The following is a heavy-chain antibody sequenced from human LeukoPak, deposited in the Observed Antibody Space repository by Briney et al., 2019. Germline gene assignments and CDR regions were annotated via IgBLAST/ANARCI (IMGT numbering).Heavy chain of an antibody. Sequence: SGPTLVKPTQTLTLTCTFSGFSLSTSGVGVGWIRQPPGKALEWLALIYWDDDKRYSPSLKSRLTITKDTSKNQVVLTMTNMDPVDTATYYCAHRPMYSSPPTGKAEYFQHWGQGTLVTVSS. CDR2: IYWDDDK. CDR1: GFSLSTSGVG. D-gene: IGHD6-19*01. V-gene: IGHV2-5*02. CDR3: AHRPMYSSPPTGKAEYFQH. J-gene: IGHJ1*01.